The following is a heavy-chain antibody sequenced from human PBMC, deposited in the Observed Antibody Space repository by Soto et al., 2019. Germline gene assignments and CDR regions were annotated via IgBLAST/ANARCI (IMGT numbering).Heavy chain of an antibody. CDR3: AGSYYDNGGSFDF. CDR2: ISYDGSNK. CDR1: GFSFSRFA. D-gene: IGHD3-22*01. Sequence: GGSLRLSCAASGFSFSRFAMQWVRQAPGKGLEWVAVISYDGSNKYYADSVKGRFTISRDNSKDTLFLQMNSLRTEDTAVYYCAGSYYDNGGSFDFWGQGTLVTVSS. V-gene: IGHV3-30-3*01. J-gene: IGHJ4*02.